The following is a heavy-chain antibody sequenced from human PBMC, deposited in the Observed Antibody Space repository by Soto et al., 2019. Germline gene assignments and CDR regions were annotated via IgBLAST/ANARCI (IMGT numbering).Heavy chain of an antibody. J-gene: IGHJ6*02. Sequence: GSLRLSCAAPGVTCSSYSMNWVRQAPGKGLEWVSSISSSSSYIYYADSVKGRFTISRDNAKNSLYLQMNSLRAEDTAVYYCARDWQQLVQFYYYGMDVWGQGTTVTVSS. CDR1: GVTCSSYS. V-gene: IGHV3-21*01. CDR3: ARDWQQLVQFYYYGMDV. D-gene: IGHD6-13*01. CDR2: ISSSSSYI.